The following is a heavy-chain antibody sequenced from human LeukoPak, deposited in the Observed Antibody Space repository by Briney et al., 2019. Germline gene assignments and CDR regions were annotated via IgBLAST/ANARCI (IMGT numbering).Heavy chain of an antibody. V-gene: IGHV3-11*04. D-gene: IGHD3-10*01. CDR1: GFNFDDYY. CDR3: AKGSLWFGELIQGGDWFDP. J-gene: IGHJ5*02. CDR2: ISSSSGAF. Sequence: PGGSLRLSCVGSGFNFDDYYMSWIRQAPGKGLEWVSYISSSSGAFYYSDSVKGRFTISRDNAKNSLYLQMNSLRAEDTAVYYCAKGSLWFGELIQGGDWFDPWGQGTLVTVSS.